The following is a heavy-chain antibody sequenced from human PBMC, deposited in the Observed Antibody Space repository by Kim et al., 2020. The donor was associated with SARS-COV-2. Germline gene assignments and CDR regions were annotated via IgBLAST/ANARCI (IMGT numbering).Heavy chain of an antibody. J-gene: IGHJ6*02. D-gene: IGHD4-17*01. Sequence: GSLRLSCAPTRFAISDYGFHWVRQAPGKGLEWVAVTSYDGSYNDYAASVKGRFSVSRDKSRNMVYLQMNGLRQEDAAIYYCSISTTGEGMDVWGPGTTV. CDR1: RFAISDYG. CDR3: SISTTGEGMDV. CDR2: TSYDGSYN. V-gene: IGHV3-30*03.